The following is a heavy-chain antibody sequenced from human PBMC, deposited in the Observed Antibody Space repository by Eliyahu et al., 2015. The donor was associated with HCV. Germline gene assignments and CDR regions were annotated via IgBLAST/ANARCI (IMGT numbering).Heavy chain of an antibody. CDR3: AKDRGGYGGFDY. D-gene: IGHD5-12*01. CDR2: IVNDGSRT. V-gene: IGHV3-30*02. Sequence: QVQLVESGGGVVQPGGSLRLSCAASGFXFSTYGIHWVREAPGKGLEWVANIVNDGSRTFYADSVKGRFTISRDDSKNTVYLQMNSLRPEDTAVFYCAKDRGGYGGFDYWGQGTLVTVSS. J-gene: IGHJ4*02. CDR1: GFXFSTYG.